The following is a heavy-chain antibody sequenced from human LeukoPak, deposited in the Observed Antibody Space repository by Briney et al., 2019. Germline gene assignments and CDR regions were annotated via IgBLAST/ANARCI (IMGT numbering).Heavy chain of an antibody. J-gene: IGHJ4*02. V-gene: IGHV4-4*02. Sequence: SGTLSLTCAVSGGSISSSNWWSWVRQPPGKGLEWIGEIYHSGSTNYNPSLKSRVTISVDKSKNQFSLKLSSVTAADTAVYYCARRYCSGGSCYEIDYWGRGTLVTVSS. CDR1: GGSISSSNW. CDR3: ARRYCSGGSCYEIDY. D-gene: IGHD2-15*01. CDR2: IYHSGST.